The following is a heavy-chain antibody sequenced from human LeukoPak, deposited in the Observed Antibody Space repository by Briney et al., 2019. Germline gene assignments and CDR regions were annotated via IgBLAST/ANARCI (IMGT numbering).Heavy chain of an antibody. D-gene: IGHD1-20*01. CDR1: GLTLSHYY. V-gene: IGHV3-7*03. J-gene: IGHJ6*02. CDR2: INRVGGEI. CDR3: ARVGYDWNGMDV. Sequence: GGSLRLSCAASGLTLSHYYMTWVRQAPGKGLEWVANINRVGGEIYYVDSVKGRFTIPRDNVKNSLYLEMNSLRVEDTAVYYCARVGYDWNGMDVWGQGTTVTVSS.